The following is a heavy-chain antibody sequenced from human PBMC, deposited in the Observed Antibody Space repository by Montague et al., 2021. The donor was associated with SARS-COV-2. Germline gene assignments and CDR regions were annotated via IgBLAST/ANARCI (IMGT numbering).Heavy chain of an antibody. CDR2: VFYSGTA. D-gene: IGHD3-9*01. CDR1: GGSISSSSYY. V-gene: IGHV4-39*01. J-gene: IGHJ4*02. Sequence: SETLSLTCSVSGGSISSSSYYWGWIRQSPGKGLEWIGSVFYSGTAYYNPSLKSRVTITADTSVKQFSLKLNSVTAADTALYYCARQPQYYDLFIGYYPHFDHWGQGTQVTVSA. CDR3: ARQPQYYDLFIGYYPHFDH.